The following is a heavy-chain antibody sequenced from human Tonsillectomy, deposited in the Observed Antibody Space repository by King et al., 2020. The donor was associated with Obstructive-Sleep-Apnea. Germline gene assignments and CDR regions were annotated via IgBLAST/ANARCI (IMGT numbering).Heavy chain of an antibody. J-gene: IGHJ4*02. Sequence: LQLQESGPGLVKPSETLSLTCSVSGGSISSSSYYWGWIRQPPGKGLEWIGSIYYSGNTYYNPSLKSRVTISVDPSRNQFSLRLSSVTAAATAVYYCVIDCSGGSCYLAGRDYWGQGTLVTVSS. D-gene: IGHD2-15*01. CDR3: VIDCSGGSCYLAGRDY. V-gene: IGHV4-39*07. CDR2: IYYSGNT. CDR1: GGSISSSSYY.